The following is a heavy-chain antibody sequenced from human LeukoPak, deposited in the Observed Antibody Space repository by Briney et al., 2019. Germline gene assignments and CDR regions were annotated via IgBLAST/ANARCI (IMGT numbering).Heavy chain of an antibody. CDR2: INAGNGNT. CDR3: ARDAGDTAIDY. V-gene: IGHV1-3*01. Sequence: ASVKVSCKPSGYTFTSYDMHWVRQAPGQRLKWMGWINAGNGNTKYSQKFQGRVTITRYTSASTGYMELSSLRSEDTAVYYCARDAGDTAIDYWGQGTLITVSS. J-gene: IGHJ4*02. D-gene: IGHD5-18*01. CDR1: GYTFTSYD.